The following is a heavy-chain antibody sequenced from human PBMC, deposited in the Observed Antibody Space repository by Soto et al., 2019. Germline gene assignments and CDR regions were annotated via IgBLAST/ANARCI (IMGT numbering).Heavy chain of an antibody. V-gene: IGHV5-51*01. Sequence: GESLKISCKGSGYSFTSYWSSWVRQMPGKGLEWMGIIYPGDSDTRYSPSFQGQVTISADNSISTAYLQWSSLKASDTAMYYFARQPSTRGLTYYYYYGMDVWGQGTTDTVSS. J-gene: IGHJ6*02. D-gene: IGHD2-2*01. CDR2: IYPGDSDT. CDR1: GYSFTSYW. CDR3: ARQPSTRGLTYYYYYGMDV.